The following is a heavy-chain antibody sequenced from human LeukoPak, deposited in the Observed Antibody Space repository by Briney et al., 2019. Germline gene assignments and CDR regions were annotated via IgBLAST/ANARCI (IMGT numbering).Heavy chain of an antibody. CDR2: ISGSGGST. D-gene: IGHD2-15*01. CDR3: AKDEGNIVVVVAATSGYFQH. CDR1: GFTFSSYA. Sequence: GGSLRLSCAASGFTFSSYAMSWVRQAPGKGLKWVSAISGSGGSTYYADSVKGRFTISRDNSKNTLYLQMNSLRAEDTAVYYCAKDEGNIVVVVAATSGYFQHWGQGTLVTVSS. V-gene: IGHV3-23*01. J-gene: IGHJ1*01.